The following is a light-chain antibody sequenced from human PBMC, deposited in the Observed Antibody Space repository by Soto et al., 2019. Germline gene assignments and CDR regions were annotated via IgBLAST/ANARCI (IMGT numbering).Light chain of an antibody. V-gene: IGLV2-14*01. CDR3: SSYSSSSTVL. CDR1: SSDVGGYNY. CDR2: EVT. Sequence: QSALTQPASVSGSPGQSITISCTGTSSDVGGYNYVSWYQQHPGKAPKLMIYEVTNRPSGVSNRFSGSKSGNTASLTISGLQAEDEADYYSSSYSSSSTVLFGGGTKLTVL. J-gene: IGLJ2*01.